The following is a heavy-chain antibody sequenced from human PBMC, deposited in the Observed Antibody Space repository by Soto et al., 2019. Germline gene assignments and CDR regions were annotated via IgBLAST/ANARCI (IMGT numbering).Heavy chain of an antibody. D-gene: IGHD5-18*01. V-gene: IGHV1-69*12. CDR2: IIPFFGTA. Sequence: QVQLVQSGAEVKKPGSSVKVSCKASGGTFSSYAISWVRQAPGQGLEWMGGIIPFFGTANYAQKFQGRVTITAYESTSTAYMELSSLRSEDTAVYYCARYRYGYSYFDYWGQGTLVTVSS. CDR3: ARYRYGYSYFDY. J-gene: IGHJ4*02. CDR1: GGTFSSYA.